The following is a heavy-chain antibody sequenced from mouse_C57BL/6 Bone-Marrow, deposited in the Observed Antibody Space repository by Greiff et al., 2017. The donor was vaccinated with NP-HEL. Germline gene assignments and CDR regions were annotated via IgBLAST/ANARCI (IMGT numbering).Heavy chain of an antibody. CDR2: IHPNSGST. D-gene: IGHD2-2*01. J-gene: IGHJ2*01. V-gene: IGHV1-64*01. Sequence: VQLQQSGAELVKPGASVKLSCKASGYTFTSYWMHWVKQRPGQGLEWIGMIHPNSGSTNYNEKFKSKATLTVDKSSSTAYMQLSSLTSEDSAVYYCARRGVTTYFDYWGQGTTLTVSS. CDR3: ARRGVTTYFDY. CDR1: GYTFTSYW.